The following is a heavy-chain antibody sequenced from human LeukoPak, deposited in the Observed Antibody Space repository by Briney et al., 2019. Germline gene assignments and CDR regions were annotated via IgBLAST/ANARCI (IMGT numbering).Heavy chain of an antibody. CDR1: GFTFSSYA. Sequence: GGSLRLSCAASGFTFSSYAMHWVRQAPGKGLEWVAVISYDGSNKYYADSVKGRFTISRDNSKNTLYLQMNSLRAEDTAVYYCATEETTVTFSDYWGQGTLVTVSS. J-gene: IGHJ4*02. V-gene: IGHV3-30*04. CDR3: ATEETTVTFSDY. D-gene: IGHD4-17*01. CDR2: ISYDGSNK.